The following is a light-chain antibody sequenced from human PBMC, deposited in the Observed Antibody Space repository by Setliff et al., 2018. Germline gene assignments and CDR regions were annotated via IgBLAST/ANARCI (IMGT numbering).Light chain of an antibody. Sequence: QSALTQPASVTGSPGQSITISCSGTSSDAGSYDLVPWYQQHPGKAPKLIIYNVSGRPSGVSHRFSGSKSDNTASLTISGLQAEDEADYYCNAYTSRSTYVFGSGTKVTVL. J-gene: IGLJ1*01. CDR1: SSDAGSYDL. V-gene: IGLV2-14*03. CDR3: NAYTSRSTYV. CDR2: NVS.